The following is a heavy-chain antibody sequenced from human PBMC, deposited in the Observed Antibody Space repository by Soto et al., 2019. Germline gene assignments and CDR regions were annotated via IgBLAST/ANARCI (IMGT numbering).Heavy chain of an antibody. V-gene: IGHV3-30*18. CDR3: VKAIIAARPWETNVRKSGPDV. D-gene: IGHD6-6*01. CDR1: GLTFYSFD. CDR2: ISYDGSKS. J-gene: IGHJ6*02. Sequence: GGSLRLSCAASGLTFYSFDMHWVRQAPGPGLEWVSVISYDGSKSYYADSVKGRFTISKDNSKNTLSLQMNRLRVEDTAVYYCVKAIIAARPWETNVRKSGPDVWGQGTTVTVSS.